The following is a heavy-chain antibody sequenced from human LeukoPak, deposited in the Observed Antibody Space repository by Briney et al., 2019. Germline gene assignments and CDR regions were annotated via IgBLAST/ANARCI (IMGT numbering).Heavy chain of an antibody. D-gene: IGHD1-26*01. CDR1: GFSLSTSGMC. V-gene: IGHV2-70*11. CDR3: ARTRLVGSKMNPYFDY. J-gene: IGHJ4*02. Sequence: SGPTLVNPTQTRTLTCTFSGFSLSTSGMCVSWIRQPPGKALEWLARIDWDNAKYYSTSLKTRLTISKDTSKTQVVLTVTNMDSVDTATYYCARTRLVGSKMNPYFDYWGQGTLVTVSS. CDR2: IDWDNAK.